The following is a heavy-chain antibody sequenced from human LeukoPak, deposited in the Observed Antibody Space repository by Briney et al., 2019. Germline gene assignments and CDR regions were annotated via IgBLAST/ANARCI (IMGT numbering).Heavy chain of an antibody. D-gene: IGHD2-8*01. CDR3: APRYCTNGVCYPGY. J-gene: IGHJ4*02. Sequence: GGSLRLSCAASGFTFSSYSMNWVRQAPGKGLEWVSSISSSSSYIYYADSVKGRFTISRDNAKNSLYLQMNSLRAEDTAVYYCAPRYCTNGVCYPGYWGQGTLVTVSS. CDR2: ISSSSSYI. CDR1: GFTFSSYS. V-gene: IGHV3-21*01.